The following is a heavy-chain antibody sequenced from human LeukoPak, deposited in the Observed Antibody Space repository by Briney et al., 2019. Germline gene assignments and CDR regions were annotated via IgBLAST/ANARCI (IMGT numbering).Heavy chain of an antibody. D-gene: IGHD4-23*01. CDR2: ISNYNGRT. CDR3: EKRRLDDSGTYGGGFDF. J-gene: IGHJ3*01. Sequence: ASVKVSFKASGYIFTNYGFSWVRQAPGQGLQWMGWISNYNGRTNSTQQFQGRVTMSTDTSTSTGYMELRSLRYDDTAVYSCEKRRLDDSGTYGGGFDFWGQGTMVTVSS. V-gene: IGHV1-18*01. CDR1: GYIFTNYG.